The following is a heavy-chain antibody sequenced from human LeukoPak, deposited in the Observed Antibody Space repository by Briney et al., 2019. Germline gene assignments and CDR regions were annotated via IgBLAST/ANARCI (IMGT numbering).Heavy chain of an antibody. J-gene: IGHJ4*02. CDR1: GFTFSRHW. V-gene: IGHV3-7*01. CDR2: IKQDGSER. D-gene: IGHD2-8*02. CDR3: ARDGGHSTDIDY. Sequence: GWSLRLSCATSGFTFSRHWMSWVRQAPGKGPEWVANIKQDGSERYYVHSVKGRFTISRDNAKNSLYLQMNSLRAEDTAVYYCARDGGHSTDIDYWGQGIPVTVSS.